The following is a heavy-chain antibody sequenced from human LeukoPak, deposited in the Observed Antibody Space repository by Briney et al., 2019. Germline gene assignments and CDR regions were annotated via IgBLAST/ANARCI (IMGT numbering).Heavy chain of an antibody. CDR1: GFIFNTYG. D-gene: IGHD6-25*01. CDR3: ARGPAALDF. V-gene: IGHV3-33*01. Sequence: PGGSLRLSCEASGFIFNTYGMHWVRQAPGKGLEWVAVIWYGGSNEYYADSVKGRFTISRDNSMNTLYLQMNSLRGEDTAVYYCARGPAALDFWGQGTLVTVSS. J-gene: IGHJ4*02. CDR2: IWYGGSNE.